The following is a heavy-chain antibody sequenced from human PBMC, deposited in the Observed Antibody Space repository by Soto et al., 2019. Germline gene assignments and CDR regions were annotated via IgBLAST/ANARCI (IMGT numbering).Heavy chain of an antibody. CDR1: GYSFTSYW. D-gene: IGHD2-2*01. V-gene: IGHV5-51*01. CDR2: IYPGDSDT. CDR3: ARRSPYCSSTSCLPWFDP. J-gene: IGHJ5*02. Sequence: GESLKISCQGSGYSFTSYWIGWVRQMPGKGLEWMGIIYPGDSDTRYSPSFQGQVTISADKSISTAYLQWSSLKASDTAMYYCARRSPYCSSTSCLPWFDPWGQGTLVTVSS.